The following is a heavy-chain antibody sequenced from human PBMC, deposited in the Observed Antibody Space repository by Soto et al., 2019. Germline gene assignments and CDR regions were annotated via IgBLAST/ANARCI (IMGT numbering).Heavy chain of an antibody. CDR3: ARDRGIVEPFDY. J-gene: IGHJ4*02. D-gene: IGHD1-1*01. V-gene: IGHV6-1*01. CDR1: GDSVSSTAVA. CDR2: TFYRSKWYH. Sequence: SQTLSLTCAISGDSVSSTAVAWNWIRQSPSRGLEWLGRTFYRSKWYHDYAVSVKSRITISPDTSKNQFSLQLDSVTPEDAAMYYCARDRGIVEPFDYWGQGTLVTVSS.